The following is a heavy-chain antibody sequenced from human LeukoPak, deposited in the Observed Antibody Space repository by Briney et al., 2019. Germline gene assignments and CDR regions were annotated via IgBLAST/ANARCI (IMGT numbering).Heavy chain of an antibody. Sequence: PSETLSLTCTVSGGSISSSSYYWGWIRQPPGKGLEWIGSIYYSGSTYYNPSLKSRVTISVDTSKNQFSLKLSSVTAADTAVYYCARHSYSSGWFDYWGQGTLVTVSS. CDR2: IYYSGST. J-gene: IGHJ4*02. CDR1: GGSISSSSYY. V-gene: IGHV4-39*01. CDR3: ARHSYSSGWFDY. D-gene: IGHD6-19*01.